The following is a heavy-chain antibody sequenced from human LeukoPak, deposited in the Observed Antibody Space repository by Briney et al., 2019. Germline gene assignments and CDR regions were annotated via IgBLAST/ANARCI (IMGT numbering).Heavy chain of an antibody. CDR3: ARDRSLGCDH. CDR1: GFTFTSYW. J-gene: IGHJ4*02. CDR2: INQDGSDK. D-gene: IGHD1-26*01. V-gene: IGHV3-7*03. Sequence: GGSLRLSCAASGFTFTSYWMTWVRQAPGEGLEWVANINQDGSDKYYVDSVKGRFTISRDNAKNSLYLQMNNLRVEDTAVYYCARDRSLGCDHWGQGTLVTVSS.